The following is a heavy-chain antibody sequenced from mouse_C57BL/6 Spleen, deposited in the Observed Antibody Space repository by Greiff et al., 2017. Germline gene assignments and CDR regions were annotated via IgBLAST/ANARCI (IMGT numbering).Heavy chain of an antibody. Sequence: QVQLQQSGAELVRPGASVTLSCKASGYTFTDYEMHWVKQTPVHGLEWIGAIDPETGGTAYNQKFKGKAILTADKSSSTAYMELRSLTSEDSAVYYCTGSSGSSYNYFDYWGQGTTLTVSS. CDR3: TGSSGSSYNYFDY. D-gene: IGHD1-1*01. CDR2: IDPETGGT. J-gene: IGHJ2*01. CDR1: GYTFTDYE. V-gene: IGHV1-15*01.